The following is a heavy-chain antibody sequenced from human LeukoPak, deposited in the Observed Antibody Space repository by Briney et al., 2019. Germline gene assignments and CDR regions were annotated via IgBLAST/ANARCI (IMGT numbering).Heavy chain of an antibody. V-gene: IGHV3-23*01. Sequence: PGGSLRLSCAASGFTFSSYAMSWVRQAPGKGLEWVSAISGSGGSTYYADSVKGRFTISRDNSKNTLYLQMNSLRAEDTAVYYCAKAWDMVVVPAAAHWGQGTLVTVSS. CDR1: GFTFSSYA. CDR3: AKAWDMVVVPAAAH. CDR2: ISGSGGST. D-gene: IGHD2-2*01. J-gene: IGHJ4*02.